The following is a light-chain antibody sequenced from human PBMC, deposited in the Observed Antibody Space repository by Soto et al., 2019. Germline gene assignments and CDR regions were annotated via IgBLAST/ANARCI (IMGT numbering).Light chain of an antibody. J-gene: IGKJ2*01. CDR1: KSIGSY. V-gene: IGKV1-39*01. CDR3: QQRSSAPPT. CDR2: DTN. Sequence: DIEMPQSPPSLSASVGDRVTITCRASKSIGSYLNWYRQELGRAPKLLIYDTNILQSGVPSRFRGGRSGTDFNLTITNLQLADFATYCYQQRSSAPPTFGDRTKMEI.